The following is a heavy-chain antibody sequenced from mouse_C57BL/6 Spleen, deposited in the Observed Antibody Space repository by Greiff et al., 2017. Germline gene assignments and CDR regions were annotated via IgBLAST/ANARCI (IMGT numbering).Heavy chain of an antibody. CDR2: INPYNGGT. Sequence: EVQLVESGPVLVKPGASVKMSCKASGYTFTDYYMNWVKQSHGKSLEWIGVINPYNGGTSYNQKFKGKATLTVDKSSSTAYMELNSLTSEDSAVYYCARRTLYPRGSSYGYFDVWGTGTTVTVSS. V-gene: IGHV1-19*01. CDR3: ARRTLYPRGSSYGYFDV. D-gene: IGHD1-1*01. CDR1: GYTFTDYY. J-gene: IGHJ1*03.